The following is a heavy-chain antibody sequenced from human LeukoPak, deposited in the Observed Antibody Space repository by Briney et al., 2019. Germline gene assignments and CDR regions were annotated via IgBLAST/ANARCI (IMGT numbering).Heavy chain of an antibody. D-gene: IGHD2-2*02. Sequence: GGSLRLSCAASGYPFSIYAMNCVRQAPGKGLEWVSSISLSGGNTYYADSEKERFTIARDNSKNTLYLQMNSLRVEDTAVYYCAKSQPAAISWFDPWGQGTLVTVSS. CDR2: ISLSGGNT. J-gene: IGHJ5*02. CDR3: AKSQPAAISWFDP. V-gene: IGHV3-23*01. CDR1: GYPFSIYA.